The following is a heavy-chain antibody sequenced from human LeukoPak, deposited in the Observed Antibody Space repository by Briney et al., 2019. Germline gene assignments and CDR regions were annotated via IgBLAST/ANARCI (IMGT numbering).Heavy chain of an antibody. V-gene: IGHV3-74*01. CDR3: ASGADTGYSSDS. J-gene: IGHJ5*02. CDR1: LFTLSKYW. D-gene: IGHD6-19*01. Sequence: GGTLSLSRAPSLFTLSKYWMHCVRQAPGAGLVWVSRINSDARSASYAASVKGRFTISRDNAKNTLYLQMNRLRAEDTVVYYCASGADTGYSSDSWGQGTLVTVSS. CDR2: INSDARSA.